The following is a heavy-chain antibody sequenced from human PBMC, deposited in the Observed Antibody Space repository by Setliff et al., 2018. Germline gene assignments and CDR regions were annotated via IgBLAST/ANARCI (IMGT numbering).Heavy chain of an antibody. CDR1: GGSIRSANYY. CDR2: VYSNVGT. V-gene: IGHV4-39*07. J-gene: IGHJ1*01. Sequence: PSETLSLTCSVSGGSIRSANYYWGWIRQPPGKGLEWIGRVYSNVGTNFNPSLKSRVTMSVDASKNQISLKLMSVTAADTAVYYCASRNSDGGPEYFQHWGQGALVTVSS. D-gene: IGHD1-26*01. CDR3: ASRNSDGGPEYFQH.